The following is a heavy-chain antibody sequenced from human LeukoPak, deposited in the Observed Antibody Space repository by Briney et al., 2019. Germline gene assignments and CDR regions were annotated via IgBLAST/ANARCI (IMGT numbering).Heavy chain of an antibody. J-gene: IGHJ6*03. D-gene: IGHD3-10*01. V-gene: IGHV1-2*02. Sequence: ASVKVSCKASGYTYTSYYMHWVRQAPGQGLEWMGWINPNSGGTNYAQKFQGRVTMTRDTSISTAYMELSRLRSDDTAVYYCARDRALSCGSGSKPPYYYMDVWGKGTTVTVSS. CDR1: GYTYTSYY. CDR3: ARDRALSCGSGSKPPYYYMDV. CDR2: INPNSGGT.